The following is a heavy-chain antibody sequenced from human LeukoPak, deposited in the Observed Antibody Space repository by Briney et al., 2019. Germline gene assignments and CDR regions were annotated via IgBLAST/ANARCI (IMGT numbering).Heavy chain of an antibody. CDR3: ARAQGNGLIDF. D-gene: IGHD3/OR15-3a*01. V-gene: IGHV4-59*08. CDR1: GGSISSYY. CDR2: IYYSGNT. J-gene: IGHJ4*02. Sequence: SETLSLTCTVSGGSISSYYWSWIRQPPGKGLEWIGYIYYSGNTYYNPSLKSRVTISLDTSRNQFSLRLSSVTAADTADYYCARAQGNGLIDFWGQGTLVTVSS.